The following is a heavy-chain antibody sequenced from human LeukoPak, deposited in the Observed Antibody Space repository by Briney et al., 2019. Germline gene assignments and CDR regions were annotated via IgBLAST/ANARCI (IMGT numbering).Heavy chain of an antibody. Sequence: SETLSLTCAVYGGSFSGYYWSWIRQPPGKGLEWIGEINHSGSTNYNPSLKSRVTISVDTSKNQFSLKLSSVTAADTAVYYCARVPWPAADIGYCSGGSCYSDWGQGTLVTVSS. D-gene: IGHD2-15*01. CDR3: ARVPWPAADIGYCSGGSCYSD. J-gene: IGHJ4*02. V-gene: IGHV4-34*01. CDR2: INHSGST. CDR1: GGSFSGYY.